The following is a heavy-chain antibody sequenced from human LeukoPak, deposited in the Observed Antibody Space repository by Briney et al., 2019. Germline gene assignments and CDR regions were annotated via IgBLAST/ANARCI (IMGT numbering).Heavy chain of an antibody. V-gene: IGHV4-59*08. CDR2: IYYSETT. CDR3: ARHIEGGPLKAFDI. D-gene: IGHD1-26*01. CDR1: GGSISSFS. J-gene: IGHJ3*02. Sequence: SETLSLTCTVSGGSISSFSWSWIRQPPGKGLEWIGYIYYSETTNYNPSLRSRVTISLDTSKNQLSLKLSSMTAADTAVYYCARHIEGGPLKAFDIWGQGTAVTVSS.